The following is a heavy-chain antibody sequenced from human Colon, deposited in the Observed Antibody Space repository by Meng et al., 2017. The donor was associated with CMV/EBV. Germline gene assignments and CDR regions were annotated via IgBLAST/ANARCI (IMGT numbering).Heavy chain of an antibody. CDR3: ARYRYCGSADCFNVRFFDL. CDR1: SGGYY. V-gene: IGHV4-31*02. Sequence: SGGYYLTLIRQHPGKGLEWIGSIYYSGTTYYNSALKSRISISVDTSKNQFALNLNSVTAADTAVYYCARYRYCGSADCFNVRFFDLWGRGTLVTVSS. D-gene: IGHD2-2*01. CDR2: IYYSGTT. J-gene: IGHJ2*01.